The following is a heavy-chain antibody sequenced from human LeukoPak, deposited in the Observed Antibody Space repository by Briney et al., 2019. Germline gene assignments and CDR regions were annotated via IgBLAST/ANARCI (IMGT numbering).Heavy chain of an antibody. CDR2: INSDGSST. V-gene: IGHV3-74*01. CDR1: GFTFSSYW. J-gene: IGHJ3*02. D-gene: IGHD2-21*02. Sequence: GGSLRLSCAASGFTFSSYWMHWVRQAPGKGLVWVSRINSDGSSTSYADSVKGRFTISRDKAKNTLYLQMNSLRAEDTAVYYCARVGSKAYCGGDCYRSSAFDIWGQGTMVTVSS. CDR3: ARVGSKAYCGGDCYRSSAFDI.